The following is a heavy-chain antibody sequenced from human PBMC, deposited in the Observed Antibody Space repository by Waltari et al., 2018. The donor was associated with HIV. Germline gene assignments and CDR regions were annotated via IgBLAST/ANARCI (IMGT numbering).Heavy chain of an antibody. CDR2: IYPGNSDT. Sequence: EVQLVPSGAEVKKPGESLTISCKGSGSRFPTYWIGWVRQMPGKGLEWMGIIYPGNSDTRYSPSFHGQVTISADKSISTAYLQWSSLKASDTAMYYCARRSGGPTRDLDYWGQGTLVIVSS. CDR1: GSRFPTYW. J-gene: IGHJ4*02. D-gene: IGHD6-19*01. CDR3: ARRSGGPTRDLDY. V-gene: IGHV5-51*03.